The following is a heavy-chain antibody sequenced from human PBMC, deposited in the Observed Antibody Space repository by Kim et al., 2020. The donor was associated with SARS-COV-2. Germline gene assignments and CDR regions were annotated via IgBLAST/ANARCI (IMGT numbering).Heavy chain of an antibody. Sequence: GGSLRLSCAASGFTFSSYSMNWVRQAPGKWLEWVSSISSSSSYIYYADSVKGRFTISRDNAKNSLYLQMNSLRAEDTAVYYCARGVGGGWYFNYWGQGTLVTVSS. CDR2: ISSSSSYI. D-gene: IGHD6-19*01. V-gene: IGHV3-21*01. J-gene: IGHJ4*02. CDR3: ARGVGGGWYFNY. CDR1: GFTFSSYS.